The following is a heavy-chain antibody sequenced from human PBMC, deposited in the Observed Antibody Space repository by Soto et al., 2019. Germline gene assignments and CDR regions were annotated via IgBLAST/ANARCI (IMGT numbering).Heavy chain of an antibody. CDR3: ATQPLQDLGIDY. V-gene: IGHV4-39*07. D-gene: IGHD7-27*01. J-gene: IGHJ4*02. CDR2: IYYSGST. CDR1: GGSISSSSYY. Sequence: SETLSLTCTVSGGSISSSSYYWGWIRHPPGKGLEWIGSIYYSGSTYYNPSLKSRVTISVDTSKNQFSLKLGSVTAADTAVYYCATQPLQDLGIDYWGQGTLVTVSS.